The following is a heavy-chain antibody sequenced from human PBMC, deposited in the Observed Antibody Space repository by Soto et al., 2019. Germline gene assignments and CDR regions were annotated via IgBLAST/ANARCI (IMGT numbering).Heavy chain of an antibody. D-gene: IGHD3-22*01. CDR2: IYYRGNA. J-gene: IGHJ3*02. Sequence: SETLCLTCSVSDDSINSDKYYGGWIRQPPGKGLEWIGSIYYRGNAYYNPSLQTRVTISLDKSKNQFSLKLSSVTAADTAVYYCARGRRRRITMIVVVINMVGDAFDIWGQGTMVTVSS. CDR1: DDSINSDKYY. CDR3: ARGRRRRITMIVVVINMVGDAFDI. V-gene: IGHV4-39*01.